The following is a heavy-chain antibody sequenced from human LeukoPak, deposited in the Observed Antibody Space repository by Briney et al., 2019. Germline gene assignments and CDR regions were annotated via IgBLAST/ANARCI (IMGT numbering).Heavy chain of an antibody. CDR2: IWNDGSNK. CDR1: RFTFSHYG. D-gene: IGHD4-11*01. CDR3: AKDAQRGFDYSNSLEN. V-gene: IGHV3-33*06. J-gene: IGHJ4*02. Sequence: PGGSLRLSCAASRFTFSHYGMHWVRQAPGKGLEWVAVIWNDGSNKYYADSVKGRFTVSRDNSQNRLYLQVNSLRPEDTAVYYCAKDAQRGFDYSNSLENWGQGTLVTVSS.